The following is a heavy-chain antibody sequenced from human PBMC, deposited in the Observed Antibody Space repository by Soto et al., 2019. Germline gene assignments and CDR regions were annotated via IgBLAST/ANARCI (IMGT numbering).Heavy chain of an antibody. CDR3: ARRKERSGPHYFDY. D-gene: IGHD6-25*01. J-gene: IGHJ4*02. CDR2: LSPHNGNT. Sequence: ASVKVYCKTSGYTFTTYDIHWVRQATGQGLEWMGWLSPHNGNTGYAQQFRDRVKIAMNTSTSTVSLEVSSLRFEDTATYYCARRKERSGPHYFDYWGQGKLVTVSS. V-gene: IGHV1-8*01. CDR1: GYTFTTYD.